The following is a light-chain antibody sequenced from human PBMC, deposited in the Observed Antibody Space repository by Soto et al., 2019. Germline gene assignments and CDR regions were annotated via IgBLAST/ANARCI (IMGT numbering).Light chain of an antibody. CDR3: QQYGTSEII. CDR1: QSVSNTY. Sequence: IVLTQSPGTLSLSPGERATLSCRTSQSVSNTYVAWYQQKPGQAPRLLIYDTSSRVTGIPDRFSGSGSGTDFTLTISTLEPEDFAVFDCQQYGTSEIIFGQGTRLEIK. V-gene: IGKV3-20*01. J-gene: IGKJ5*01. CDR2: DTS.